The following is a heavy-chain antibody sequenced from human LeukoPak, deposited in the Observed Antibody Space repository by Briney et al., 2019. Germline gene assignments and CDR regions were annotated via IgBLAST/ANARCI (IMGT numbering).Heavy chain of an antibody. CDR1: GGSFNDYY. CDR2: ISQGGGT. V-gene: IGHV4-34*01. J-gene: IGHJ4*02. D-gene: IGHD1-26*01. Sequence: PSETLSLTCAVYGGSFNDYYASWIRQPPGKGLEWIGEISQGGGTHYNPSLKSRVIMSVDTSKNQLSLKLSSVTAADTAVYYCARGTDRSKSGYWGQGTLVTVSS. CDR3: ARGTDRSKSGY.